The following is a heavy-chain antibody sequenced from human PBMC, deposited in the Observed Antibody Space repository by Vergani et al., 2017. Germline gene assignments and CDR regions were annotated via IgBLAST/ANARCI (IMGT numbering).Heavy chain of an antibody. CDR3: AFRSGVGYDYGDWYGVFDI. CDR2: IIPIFGTA. V-gene: IGHV1-69*01. CDR1: GGTFSSYA. Sequence: QVQLVQSGAEVKKPGSSVKVSCKASGGTFSSYAISWVRQAPGQGLEWMGGIIPIFGTANYAQKFQGRVTITADESTSTAYMELSSLRSEDTAVYYCAFRSGVGYDYGDWYGVFDIWGQGTMVTVSP. J-gene: IGHJ3*02. D-gene: IGHD4-17*01.